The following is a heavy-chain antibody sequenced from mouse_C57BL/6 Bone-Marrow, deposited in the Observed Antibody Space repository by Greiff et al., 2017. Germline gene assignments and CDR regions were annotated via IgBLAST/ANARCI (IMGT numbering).Heavy chain of an antibody. CDR2: IDPSDSYT. J-gene: IGHJ4*01. V-gene: IGHV1-69*01. CDR1: GYTFTSYW. D-gene: IGHD2-4*01. CDR3: ARNWYDYDLGSMDY. Sequence: QVQLQQPGAELVMPGASVKLSCKASGYTFTSYWMHWVKQRPGQGLEWIGEIDPSDSYTNYNQKFKGKSTLTVDKSSSTASMQLSSLTSEDSAVYYGARNWYDYDLGSMDYWGQGTSVTVSS.